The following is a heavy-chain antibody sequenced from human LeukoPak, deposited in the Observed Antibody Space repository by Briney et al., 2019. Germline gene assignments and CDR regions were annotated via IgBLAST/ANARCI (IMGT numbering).Heavy chain of an antibody. CDR3: ARVMTTVTPDY. D-gene: IGHD4-17*01. CDR1: GGSISSSSYY. V-gene: IGHV4-39*07. CDR2: IYYSGST. Sequence: SETLSLTCTVSGGSISSSSYYWGWIRQPPGKGLEWIGSIYYSGSTYYNPSLKSRVTISVDTSKNQFSLKLSSVTAADTAVYYCARVMTTVTPDYWGQGTLVTVSS. J-gene: IGHJ4*02.